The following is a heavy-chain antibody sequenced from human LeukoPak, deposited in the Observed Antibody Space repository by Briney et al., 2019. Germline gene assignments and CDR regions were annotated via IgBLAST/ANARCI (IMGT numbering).Heavy chain of an antibody. CDR1: GGSISSYY. Sequence: SETLSLTCTVSGGSISSYYWSWIRQPPGKGLEWIGYIYYSGSTNYNPSLKSRVTISVDTSKNQFSLKLSSVTAADTAVYYCAKATWLPVGLYYYDSSGYYYYFDSSGQATLVTVSS. CDR2: IYYSGST. J-gene: IGHJ4*02. V-gene: IGHV4-59*01. D-gene: IGHD3-22*01. CDR3: AKATWLPVGLYYYDSSGYYYYFDS.